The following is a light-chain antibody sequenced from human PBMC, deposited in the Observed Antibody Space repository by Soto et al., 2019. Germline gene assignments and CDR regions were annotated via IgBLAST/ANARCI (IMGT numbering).Light chain of an antibody. CDR1: QSVSSY. CDR3: LQRSNWWT. J-gene: IGKJ1*01. V-gene: IGKV3-11*01. CDR2: DAS. Sequence: EIVLTQSPATLSLSPGERATLSCRASQSVSSYLAWYQQKPGQAPRLLIYDASNRATGIPARFSGSGSGTDFTLTISSLEPEDFAVYYCLQRSNWWTSGQGTKVDIK.